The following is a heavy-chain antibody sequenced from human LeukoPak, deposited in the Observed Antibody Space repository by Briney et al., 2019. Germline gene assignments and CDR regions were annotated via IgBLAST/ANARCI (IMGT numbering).Heavy chain of an antibody. D-gene: IGHD5-12*01. Sequence: SETLSLTCTVSGGSISSYYWSWIRQPPGKGLEWIGYIYYSGSTNYNPSLKSRVTISVDTSKNQFSLKLSSVTAADTAVYYCARDGYSGYDPYYYYGMDVWGRGTTVTVSS. CDR3: ARDGYSGYDPYYYYGMDV. J-gene: IGHJ6*02. V-gene: IGHV4-59*01. CDR1: GGSISSYY. CDR2: IYYSGST.